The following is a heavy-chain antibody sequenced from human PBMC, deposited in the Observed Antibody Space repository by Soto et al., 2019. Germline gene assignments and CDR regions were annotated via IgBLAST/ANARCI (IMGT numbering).Heavy chain of an antibody. J-gene: IGHJ3*02. D-gene: IGHD3-10*01. CDR3: ARAAGLWFGELAAFDI. V-gene: IGHV3-53*01. Sequence: EVQLVESGGGLIQPGGSLRLSCAASGFTVSSNYMSWVRQAPGKGLEWVSVIYSGGSTYYADSVKGRFTISRDNSKNTLYRQMNSLRAEATAVYYCARAAGLWFGELAAFDIWGQGTMVTVSS. CDR1: GFTVSSNY. CDR2: IYSGGST.